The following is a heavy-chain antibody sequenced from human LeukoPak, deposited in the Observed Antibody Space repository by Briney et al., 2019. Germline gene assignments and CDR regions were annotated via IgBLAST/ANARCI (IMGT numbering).Heavy chain of an antibody. CDR3: ARLGYNPYYFDY. CDR2: IYYSGST. V-gene: IGHV4-31*03. J-gene: IGHJ4*02. Sequence: SETLSLTCTVSGGSISSGGYYWSWIRQHPGKDLDWIGYIYYSGSTYYNPSLKSRVTISEDTSKNQFSLKLSSVTAADTAVYYCARLGYNPYYFDYWGQGTLVTVSS. D-gene: IGHD1-14*01. CDR1: GGSISSGGYY.